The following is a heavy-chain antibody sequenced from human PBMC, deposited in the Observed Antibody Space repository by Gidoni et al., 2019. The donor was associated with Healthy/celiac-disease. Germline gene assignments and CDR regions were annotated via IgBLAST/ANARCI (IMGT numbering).Heavy chain of an antibody. CDR1: GFTFSNAW. CDR3: TTKKLELLLNTVLDV. J-gene: IGHJ6*02. CDR2: IKSKTDGGTT. D-gene: IGHD1-7*01. Sequence: EVQLVESGGGLVKPGGSLRLSCAASGFTFSNAWMSWVRKAPGKGLEWVGRIKSKTDGGTTDYAAPVKGRFTISRDDSKNTLYLQMNSLKTEDTAVYYCTTKKLELLLNTVLDVWGQGTTVTVSS. V-gene: IGHV3-15*01.